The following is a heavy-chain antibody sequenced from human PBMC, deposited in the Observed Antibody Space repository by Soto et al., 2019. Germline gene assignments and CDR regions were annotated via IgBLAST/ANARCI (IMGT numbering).Heavy chain of an antibody. V-gene: IGHV4-34*01. J-gene: IGHJ6*02. Sequence: QVQLQQWGAGLLKASETLSLTCAVVGDSLRGQSWNWIRQSPGKGLEWIGELDQSGGTNYNPSLKNRAIISENTSKNQFSLTLTSVTAADTAVYYCSREDSYGWSGESLDVWGQGTTVTVSS. CDR2: LDQSGGT. CDR1: GDSLRGQS. CDR3: SREDSYGWSGESLDV. D-gene: IGHD6-19*01.